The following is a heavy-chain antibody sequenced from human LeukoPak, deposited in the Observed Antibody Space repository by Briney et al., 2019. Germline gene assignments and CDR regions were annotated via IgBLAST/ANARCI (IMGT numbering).Heavy chain of an antibody. D-gene: IGHD3-22*01. CDR1: GGSISSGDYY. J-gene: IGHJ4*02. V-gene: IGHV4-30-4*08. Sequence: SETLSLTXTVSGGSISSGDYYWSWIRQPPGKGLEWFGYIYYSGSTYYNPSLKSRVTISVDTSKNQFSLKLSSATAADTAVYYCARDGGSDSSGYHYWGQGTLVTVSS. CDR2: IYYSGST. CDR3: ARDGGSDSSGYHY.